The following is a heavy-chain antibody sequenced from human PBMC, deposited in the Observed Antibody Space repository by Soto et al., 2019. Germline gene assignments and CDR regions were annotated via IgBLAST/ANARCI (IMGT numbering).Heavy chain of an antibody. Sequence: QVQLQESGPGLVKPSETLSLTCTVSGGSITNYYCSWFRQPPGKGLAWIGYINYDGYSAYNLSLKRRVTLSMHASKPRFSLTLESVTATDTAVYYCARHGFGPLHGLVDVWGPGTTVIVSS. V-gene: IGHV4-59*08. CDR1: GGSITNYY. CDR2: INYDGYS. CDR3: ARHGFGPLHGLVDV. D-gene: IGHD3-10*01. J-gene: IGHJ6*02.